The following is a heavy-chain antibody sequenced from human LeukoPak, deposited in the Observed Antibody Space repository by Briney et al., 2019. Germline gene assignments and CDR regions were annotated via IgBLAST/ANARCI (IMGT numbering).Heavy chain of an antibody. CDR2: ISYDGSNK. Sequence: GGSLSLSCAASGFTFSSYAMDWVRQAPGKGLEWVAVISYDGSNKYYADSVKGRFTISRDNSKNTLYLQMNSLRAEDTAVYYCARGRVGALRGAFDIWGQGTMVTASP. J-gene: IGHJ3*02. CDR1: GFTFSSYA. CDR3: ARGRVGALRGAFDI. D-gene: IGHD1-26*01. V-gene: IGHV3-30-3*01.